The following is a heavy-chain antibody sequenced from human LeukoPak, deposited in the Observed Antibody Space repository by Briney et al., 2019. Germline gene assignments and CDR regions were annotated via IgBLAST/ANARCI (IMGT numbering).Heavy chain of an antibody. D-gene: IGHD3-22*01. CDR2: IIPILGIA. Sequence: GASVKVSCKASGGTFSSYAISWVRQAPGQGLEWMGRIIPILGIANYAQKFQGRVTITADKSTSTAYMELSSLRSEDTAVYYCATGGITMIVVVIIALVGYFQHWGQGTLVTVSS. CDR1: GGTFSSYA. CDR3: ATGGITMIVVVIIALVGYFQH. J-gene: IGHJ1*01. V-gene: IGHV1-69*04.